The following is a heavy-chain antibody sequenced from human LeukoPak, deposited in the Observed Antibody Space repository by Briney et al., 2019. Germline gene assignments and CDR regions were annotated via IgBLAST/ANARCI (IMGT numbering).Heavy chain of an antibody. CDR2: IYYSGST. CDR1: GGSVSSHY. V-gene: IGHV4-59*02. D-gene: IGHD4-23*01. J-gene: IGHJ4*02. Sequence: SETLSLTCTVSGGSVSSHYWSWIRQPPGKGLEWIGYIYYSGSTNYNPSLKSRVTISVDTSKNQFSLKLSSVTAADTAVYYCARFYGGVIDYWGQGTLVTVSS. CDR3: ARFYGGVIDY.